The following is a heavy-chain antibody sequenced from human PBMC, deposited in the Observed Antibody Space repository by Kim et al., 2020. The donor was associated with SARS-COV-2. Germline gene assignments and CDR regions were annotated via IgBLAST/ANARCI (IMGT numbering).Heavy chain of an antibody. CDR2: IYSGGNT. V-gene: IGHV3-53*01. Sequence: GGSLRLSCAASGFTVSNYYMSWVRQAPGKGLEWVSVIYSGGNTYFADSVQGRFTISRDNSKNTLYLQMNSLRAEDTAVYYCASSRGWYVMSGWLDTWGQGTVVTVSS. CDR3: ASSRGWYVMSGWLDT. CDR1: GFTVSNYY. J-gene: IGHJ5*02. D-gene: IGHD6-19*01.